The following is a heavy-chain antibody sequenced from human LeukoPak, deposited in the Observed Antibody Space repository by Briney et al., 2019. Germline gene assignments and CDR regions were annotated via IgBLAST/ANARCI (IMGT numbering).Heavy chain of an antibody. CDR3: ARGAEGYYDFWSGYYRRYYFDY. CDR1: GYTFTSYY. V-gene: IGHV1-46*01. J-gene: IGHJ4*02. CDR2: INPSGGST. Sequence: ASVKVSCKASGYTFTSYYMHWVRQAPGQGLEWMGIINPSGGSTSYAQKFQGRVTMTRDTSTSTVYMELSSLRSEDTAVYYCARGAEGYYDFWSGYYRRYYFDYWGQGTLVTVSS. D-gene: IGHD3-3*01.